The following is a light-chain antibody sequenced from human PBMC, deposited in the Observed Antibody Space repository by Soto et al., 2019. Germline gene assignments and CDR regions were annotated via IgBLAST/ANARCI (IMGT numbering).Light chain of an antibody. Sequence: DIQMTQFLSTLSASVGDQVTITCRASQNIQSFLAWYQQKPGKAPKLLIYLASRLEGGVPSRFSGSGSGTECTLTINSLQPDDFAIYFCQQYNSHSYYSFGQGTKLEVK. CDR1: QNIQSF. J-gene: IGKJ2*03. V-gene: IGKV1-5*03. CDR2: LAS. CDR3: QQYNSHSYYS.